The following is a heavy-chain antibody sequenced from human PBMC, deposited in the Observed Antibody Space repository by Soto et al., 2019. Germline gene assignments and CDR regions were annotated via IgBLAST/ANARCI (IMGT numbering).Heavy chain of an antibody. Sequence: SETLSLTCTASGGSISSSSYFWGWIRQPPGKGLEWIGSIYYSGSTYYNPSLKSRVTVSVDTSKNQFSLKLSSVTAADTAVYYCARHPSDFWFDPWGQGTLVTVSS. CDR2: IYYSGST. CDR3: ARHPSDFWFDP. D-gene: IGHD2-21*02. J-gene: IGHJ5*02. CDR1: GGSISSSSYF. V-gene: IGHV4-39*01.